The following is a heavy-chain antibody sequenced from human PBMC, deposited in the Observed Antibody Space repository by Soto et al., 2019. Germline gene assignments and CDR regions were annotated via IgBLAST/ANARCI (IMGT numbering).Heavy chain of an antibody. D-gene: IGHD5-18*01. Sequence: GGSLRLSCAASGFTFSSYGMHWVRQAPGKGLEWVAVIWYDGSNKYYADSVKGRFTISRDNSKNTLYLQMNSLRAEDTDVYYCSRDGYSYGYRQGFDYWGQRNLVTVSS. CDR2: IWYDGSNK. J-gene: IGHJ4*02. CDR3: SRDGYSYGYRQGFDY. CDR1: GFTFSSYG. V-gene: IGHV3-33*01.